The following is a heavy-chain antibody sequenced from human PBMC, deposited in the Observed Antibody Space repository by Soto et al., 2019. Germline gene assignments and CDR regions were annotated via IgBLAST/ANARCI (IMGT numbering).Heavy chain of an antibody. CDR2: INHSGST. Sequence: SETLSLTCAVYGGSFSGYYWSWIRQPPGKGLEWIGEINHSGSTNYNPSLKSRVTISVDTSKNQFSLKLSSVTAADTAVYYCARGSFKGLLWFGELLSWGWFDPWAREPWSPSPQ. D-gene: IGHD3-10*01. CDR1: GGSFSGYY. CDR3: ARGSFKGLLWFGELLSWGWFDP. J-gene: IGHJ5*02. V-gene: IGHV4-34*01.